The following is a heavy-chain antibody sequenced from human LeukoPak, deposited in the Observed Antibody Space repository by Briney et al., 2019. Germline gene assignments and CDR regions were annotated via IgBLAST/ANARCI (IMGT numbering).Heavy chain of an antibody. D-gene: IGHD3-22*01. J-gene: IGHJ4*02. Sequence: GRSLRLSCAASGFSFSSYGLHWVRQAPGKGLEWVAVIWYDGSNKYYADSVKGRFTISRDNSKNTLYLQMNSLRAEDTAVFYCATYDSSGYYGYWGQGTLVTVSS. CDR2: IWYDGSNK. CDR1: GFSFSSYG. CDR3: ATYDSSGYYGY. V-gene: IGHV3-33*01.